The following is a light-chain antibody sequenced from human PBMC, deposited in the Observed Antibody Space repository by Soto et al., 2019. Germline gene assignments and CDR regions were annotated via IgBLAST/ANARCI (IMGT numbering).Light chain of an antibody. Sequence: QSVLTQPRSVSGSPGQSVTISCTGTSSDVGGYNYVSWYQQHTGKAPKLMIYDVSKRPSGVPDRFSGSKSGNTASLTISGLQAEDEADYYCCSYAGSYTSGVVFGGGTKVTVL. V-gene: IGLV2-11*01. CDR1: SSDVGGYNY. CDR2: DVS. J-gene: IGLJ2*01. CDR3: CSYAGSYTSGVV.